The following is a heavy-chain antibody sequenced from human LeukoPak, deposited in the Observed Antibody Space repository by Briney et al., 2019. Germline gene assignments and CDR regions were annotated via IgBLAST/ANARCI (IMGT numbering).Heavy chain of an antibody. CDR1: GFTFISYW. D-gene: IGHD3-22*01. Sequence: PGGSLRLSCAASGFTFISYWMSWVRQAPGKGLEWVANIKQDGSEKYYVDSVKGRFTISRDNAKNSLYLQMNSLRAEDTAVYYCARVSGYYDSGGYYHSAFDYWGQGTLVTVSS. CDR2: IKQDGSEK. J-gene: IGHJ4*02. V-gene: IGHV3-7*01. CDR3: ARVSGYYDSGGYYHSAFDY.